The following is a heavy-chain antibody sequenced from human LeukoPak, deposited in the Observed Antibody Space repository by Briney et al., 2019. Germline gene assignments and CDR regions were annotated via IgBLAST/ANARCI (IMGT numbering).Heavy chain of an antibody. Sequence: GGSLRLSCAASGFTFSSYEMNWVRQAPGKGLEWVSYISSSGSTMYYADSVKGRFTISRDNAKNSLYLQMNSLRAEDTAVYYCALYFDWLWGGNLDYWGQGTLVTVSS. CDR2: ISSSGSTM. D-gene: IGHD3-9*01. V-gene: IGHV3-48*03. CDR1: GFTFSSYE. J-gene: IGHJ4*02. CDR3: ALYFDWLWGGNLDY.